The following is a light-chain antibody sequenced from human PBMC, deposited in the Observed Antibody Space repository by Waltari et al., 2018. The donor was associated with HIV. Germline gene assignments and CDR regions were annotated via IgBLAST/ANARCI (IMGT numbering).Light chain of an antibody. CDR2: KDN. V-gene: IGLV3-27*01. CDR1: VLARKY. J-gene: IGLJ3*02. CDR3: YSAADSDEV. Sequence: SFELTLPSSVSVSPGQTARITCSGDVLARKYARWFQKKPGQAPLLLIYKDNERPSGIPERFSGSSSGTTVTLTISGAQVEDEADYYCYSAADSDEVFGGGTKLTVL.